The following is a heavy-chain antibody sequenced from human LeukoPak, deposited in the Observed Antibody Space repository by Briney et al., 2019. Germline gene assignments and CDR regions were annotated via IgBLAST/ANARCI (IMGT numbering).Heavy chain of an antibody. CDR2: IFSGGTP. J-gene: IGHJ4*02. Sequence: PGRSLRLSCAASGFTFSSYGMHWVRQAPGKGLEWVSVIFSGGTPYYADSVKGRFTISRDNSKNTLYLQMNSLRAEDTAVYYCAGGSRQTFGYWGQGTLVTVSS. CDR1: GFTFSSYG. V-gene: IGHV3-53*01. D-gene: IGHD3-10*01. CDR3: AGGSRQTFGY.